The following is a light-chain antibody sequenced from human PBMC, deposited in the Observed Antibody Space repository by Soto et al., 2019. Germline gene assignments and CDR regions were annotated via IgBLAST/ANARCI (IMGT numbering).Light chain of an antibody. V-gene: IGLV2-14*01. Sequence: QSALTQPAPVSGSPGQSITISCTGTSSHAGNYNYVSWYQQYPGRVPKLLIYMVSNRHSGVSNRFSGSKSGNTASLTISGLQAEDEADYFCTSPTPGSLYVFGTGTKVTVL. CDR1: SSHAGNYNY. J-gene: IGLJ1*01. CDR3: TSPTPGSLYV. CDR2: MVS.